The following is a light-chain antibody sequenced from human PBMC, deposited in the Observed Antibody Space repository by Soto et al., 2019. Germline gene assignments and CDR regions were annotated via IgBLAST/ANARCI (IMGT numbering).Light chain of an antibody. Sequence: EIVLTQSPATLSLSPGERATLSCRASQSIGVYLAWYQQKSGQAPRLLIYDASSRATGIPARFSGSGSGRDFTLTISSLEAEDFAVYYCQLRSDWLFSFGPGTTVDMK. CDR2: DAS. J-gene: IGKJ3*01. CDR3: QLRSDWLFS. CDR1: QSIGVY. V-gene: IGKV3-11*02.